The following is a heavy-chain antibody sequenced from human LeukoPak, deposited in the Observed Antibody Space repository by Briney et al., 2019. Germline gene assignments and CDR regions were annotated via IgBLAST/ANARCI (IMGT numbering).Heavy chain of an antibody. J-gene: IGHJ4*02. CDR2: INPSSGGT. CDR3: ARDILGEYGY. CDR1: GYTFIGYY. D-gene: IGHD2/OR15-2a*01. V-gene: IGHV1-2*02. Sequence: ASVKVSCKASGYTFIGYYMHWVRQAPGQGLEWMGWINPSSGGTKYARKFQGRVTLTRDTSISTAHMELSRLTSDDTAVYYYARDILGEYGYWGQGTLVTVSS.